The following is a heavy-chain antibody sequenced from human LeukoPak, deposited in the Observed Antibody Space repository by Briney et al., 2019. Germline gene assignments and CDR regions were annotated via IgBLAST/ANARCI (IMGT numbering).Heavy chain of an antibody. J-gene: IGHJ3*02. CDR1: GASISSFF. V-gene: IGHV3-69-1*02. D-gene: IGHD2-8*01. CDR3: AREDTGVAFDI. Sequence: ETLSLTCSVSGASISSFFWSWIRQPPGKGLEWVSYISGSGIKHYADSVKGRFTISRDNAKNSLYLQMNSLRVEDTAVYYCAREDTGVAFDIWGQGTTVTV. CDR2: ISGSGIK.